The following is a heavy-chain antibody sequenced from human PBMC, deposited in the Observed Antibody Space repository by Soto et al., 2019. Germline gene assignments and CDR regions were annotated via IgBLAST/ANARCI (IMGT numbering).Heavy chain of an antibody. CDR2: IWYDGSNK. V-gene: IGHV3-33*08. CDR3: ARVSGPSSGYHDLHFDY. Sequence: VQLAESGGGLVKPGGSLRLSCAASGFSFSYYSMSWVRQAPGKGLEWVAVIWYDGSNKYYADSVKGRFTISRDNSKNTLYLQMNSLRAEDTAVYYCARVSGPSSGYHDLHFDYWGQGTLVTVSS. D-gene: IGHD3-22*01. CDR1: GFSFSYYS. J-gene: IGHJ4*02.